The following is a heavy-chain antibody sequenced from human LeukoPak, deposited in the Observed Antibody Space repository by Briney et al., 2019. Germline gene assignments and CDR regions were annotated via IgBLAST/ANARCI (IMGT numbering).Heavy chain of an antibody. D-gene: IGHD2-2*01. J-gene: IGHJ5*02. V-gene: IGHV1-8*03. CDR1: GYTFTSYD. Sequence: ASVKVSCKASGYTFTSYDINLVRQATGQGREWMGWMNPNSGNTGYAQKFQGRVTITRNTSISTAYMELSSLRSEDTAVYYCARGARGAAMPPWFDPWGQGTLVTVSS. CDR2: MNPNSGNT. CDR3: ARGARGAAMPPWFDP.